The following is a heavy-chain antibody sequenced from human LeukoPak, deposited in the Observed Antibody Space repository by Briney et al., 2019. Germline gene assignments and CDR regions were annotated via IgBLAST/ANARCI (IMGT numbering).Heavy chain of an antibody. CDR2: ISGSGGRT. CDR1: GFTFSSCG. CDR3: ARSTFGGIIVIGDY. V-gene: IGHV3-23*01. Sequence: GGSLRLSCAASGFTFSSCGMSWVRQTPGKGLEWVSGISGSGGRTYQADSVKGRFVISRDNSKNTLFLQMNSLRPEDTAVYYCARSTFGGIIVIGDYWGQGTLVTVS. J-gene: IGHJ4*02. D-gene: IGHD3-16*02.